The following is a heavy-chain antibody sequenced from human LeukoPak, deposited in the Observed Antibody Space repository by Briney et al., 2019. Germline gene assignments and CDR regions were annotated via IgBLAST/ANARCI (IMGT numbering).Heavy chain of an antibody. CDR3: AKEAYYYDSSGYPPSYYYYMDV. Sequence: GGSLRLSCAASGFTFSSYSMNWVRQAPGKGLGWVSSISSSSSYIYYADSVKGRFTISRDNAKNSLYLQMNSLRAEDTAVYYCAKEAYYYDSSGYPPSYYYYMDVWGKGTTVTISS. CDR2: ISSSSSYI. D-gene: IGHD3-22*01. J-gene: IGHJ6*03. V-gene: IGHV3-21*04. CDR1: GFTFSSYS.